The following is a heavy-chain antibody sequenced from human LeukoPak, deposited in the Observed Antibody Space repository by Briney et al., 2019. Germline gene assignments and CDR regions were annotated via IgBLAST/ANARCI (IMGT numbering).Heavy chain of an antibody. V-gene: IGHV3-21*01. D-gene: IGHD1-1*01. CDR3: ARALTTLTYEGY. CDR2: ISGSNSYI. J-gene: IGHJ4*02. Sequence: PGGSLRLSCAASGFTFSSYGMHWVRQAPGKGLEWVSSISGSNSYIFYADSVKGRFTVSRDNAKDSLYLQMNSLRAEDTAVYYCARALTTLTYEGYWGQGTLVTVPS. CDR1: GFTFSSYG.